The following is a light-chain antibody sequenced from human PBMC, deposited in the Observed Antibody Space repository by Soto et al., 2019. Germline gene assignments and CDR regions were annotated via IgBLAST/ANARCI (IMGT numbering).Light chain of an antibody. CDR1: QSVSYN. V-gene: IGKV3-15*01. CDR2: GAF. Sequence: EIVMTQSPATLSVSPGERATLSCRASQSVSYNLAWYQQKPGQGPRLLIYGAFTRATGISARFSGSGSGTEFTLTISSLQSEDFGVYYCQQYKNWPPLTFGGGTKVEIK. J-gene: IGKJ4*01. CDR3: QQYKNWPPLT.